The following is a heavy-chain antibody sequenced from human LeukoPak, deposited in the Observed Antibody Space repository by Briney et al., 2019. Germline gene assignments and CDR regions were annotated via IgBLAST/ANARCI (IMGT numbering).Heavy chain of an antibody. Sequence: GASVKVSCKASGYTFTGYYMHWVRQAPGQGLEWMGWINPNSGGTNYAQKFQGRVTMTRDTSISTAYMELSRLRSDDTAVYYCARELTKGSGSYYKHGGLGYWGQGNLVTVSS. CDR3: ARELTKGSGSYYKHGGLGY. CDR2: INPNSGGT. J-gene: IGHJ4*02. CDR1: GYTFTGYY. V-gene: IGHV1-2*02. D-gene: IGHD3-10*01.